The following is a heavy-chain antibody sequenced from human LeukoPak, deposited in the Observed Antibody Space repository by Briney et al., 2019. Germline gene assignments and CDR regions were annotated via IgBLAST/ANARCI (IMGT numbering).Heavy chain of an antibody. CDR1: GYSFASYW. CDR3: ARESRNDNGNLDY. J-gene: IGHJ4*02. Sequence: GESLKISCKGSGYSFASYWIGWVRQMPGKGLEWLGIIYPGDSDTRYSPSFQGQVTISADKSISTAYLQWSSLKASDTAMYYCARESRNDNGNLDYWGQGTLVTVSS. D-gene: IGHD2-8*01. V-gene: IGHV5-51*01. CDR2: IYPGDSDT.